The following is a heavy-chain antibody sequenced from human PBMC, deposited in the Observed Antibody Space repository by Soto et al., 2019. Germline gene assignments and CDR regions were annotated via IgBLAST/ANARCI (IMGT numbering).Heavy chain of an antibody. D-gene: IGHD7-27*01. CDR2: FDPDDGYV. J-gene: IGHJ4*02. Sequence: QVQLAQSGAQVKKPGASVKVSCKVSGYRLSELSMHWVRQAPGKGLEWMAGFDPDDGYVNYAQKFKGRATMTDDTSTDTTYTELNSLISEDTAVYYCTTVGTLQSATFDSWGQGTVVTVSP. CDR1: GYRLSELS. V-gene: IGHV1-24*01. CDR3: TTVGTLQSATFDS.